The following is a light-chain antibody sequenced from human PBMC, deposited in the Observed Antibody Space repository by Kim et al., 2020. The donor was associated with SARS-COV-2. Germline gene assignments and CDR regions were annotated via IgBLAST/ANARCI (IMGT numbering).Light chain of an antibody. J-gene: IGLJ2*01. CDR3: QAWDSSTGV. Sequence: VAPEQTARITCAGDKWGDKEACWYKQKPGQTPVLVIYKDSKRRSGIPERFSGSNSGSTATLTISGTQAMDEADYYCQAWDSSTGVFGGGTKLTVL. CDR2: KDS. V-gene: IGLV3-1*01. CDR1: KWGDKE.